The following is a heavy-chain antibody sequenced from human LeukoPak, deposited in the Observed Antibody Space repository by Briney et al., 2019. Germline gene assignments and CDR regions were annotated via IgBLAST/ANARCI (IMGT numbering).Heavy chain of an antibody. D-gene: IGHD6-19*01. CDR3: ARANGYSSGWYVNYFDY. CDR2: ISSSGSTI. J-gene: IGHJ4*02. V-gene: IGHV3-11*04. CDR1: GFTFSDYY. Sequence: GSLRLSCAASGFTFSDYYMSWIRQAPGKGLEWASYISSSGSTIYYADSVKGRFTISRDNAKNSLYLQMNSLRAEDTAVYYCARANGYSSGWYVNYFDYWGQGTLVTVSS.